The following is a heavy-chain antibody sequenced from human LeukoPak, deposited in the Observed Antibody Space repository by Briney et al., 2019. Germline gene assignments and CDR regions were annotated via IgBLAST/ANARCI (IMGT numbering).Heavy chain of an antibody. CDR3: ARGIGGYSYGPADWFDP. CDR1: GGSFSGYY. CDR2: INHSGST. V-gene: IGHV4-34*01. J-gene: IGHJ5*02. D-gene: IGHD5-18*01. Sequence: SETLSLTCAVYGGSFSGYYWCWIRQPPGKGLEWIGEINHSGSTNYNPSLKSRVTISVDTSKNQFSLKLSSVTAADTAAYYCARGIGGYSYGPADWFDPWGQGTLVTVSS.